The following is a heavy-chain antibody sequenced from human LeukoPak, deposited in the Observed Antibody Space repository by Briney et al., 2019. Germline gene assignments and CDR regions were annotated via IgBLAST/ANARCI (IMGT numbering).Heavy chain of an antibody. CDR3: ARPTPGEFSFLIDY. J-gene: IGHJ4*02. CDR1: GFTFSNYA. V-gene: IGHV3-30*01. CDR2: ISNDGSDE. Sequence: GGSLRLSCAASGFTFSNYAMHWVRQAPGQGLEWVAIISNDGSDERSADSVKGRFTISRDNSKNTLYPQMNSLRADDTAVYYCARPTPGEFSFLIDYWGQGTLVTVSS. D-gene: IGHD3-16*02.